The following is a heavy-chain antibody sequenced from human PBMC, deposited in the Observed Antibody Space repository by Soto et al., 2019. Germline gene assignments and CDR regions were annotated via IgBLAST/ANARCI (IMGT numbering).Heavy chain of an antibody. D-gene: IGHD2-8*01. CDR3: ARSNGGDSFYALDV. CDR1: GFSVSNTF. Sequence: PGGSLRLSXTASGFSVSNTFMSWVRQAPGKGLEWVSLIYSGGVTYSADSVKGRFTISRDNFKNTMYLQMNSLRAEDTAMYYCARSNGGDSFYALDVWGQGTTVTVS. V-gene: IGHV3-53*01. CDR2: IYSGGVT. J-gene: IGHJ6*02.